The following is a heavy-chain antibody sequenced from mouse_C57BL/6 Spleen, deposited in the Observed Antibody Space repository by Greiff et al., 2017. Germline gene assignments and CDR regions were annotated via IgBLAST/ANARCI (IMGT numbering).Heavy chain of an antibody. CDR1: GYTFTSYW. V-gene: IGHV1-7*01. Sequence: VQLQQSGAELAKPGASVKLSCKASGYTFTSYWMHWVKQRPGQGLEWIGYINPSSGYTKYNQKFKDKATLTADKSSSTAYMQLSSLTYEDSAVYYCANDDYGSSYGFAYWGQGTLVTVSA. CDR3: ANDDYGSSYGFAY. D-gene: IGHD1-1*01. CDR2: INPSSGYT. J-gene: IGHJ3*01.